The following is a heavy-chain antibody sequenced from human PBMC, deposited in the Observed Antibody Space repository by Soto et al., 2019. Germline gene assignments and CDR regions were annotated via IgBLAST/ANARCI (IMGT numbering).Heavy chain of an antibody. J-gene: IGHJ4*02. CDR3: ARPTYNSGSPFDY. Sequence: PSVPLSLTCVVSGGSISSYYWSWIRQPQGKGLEWIGYIYYSGSTNYNPSLKSRVTISVDTSKNQFSLKLSSVTAADTAVYYCARPTYNSGSPFDYWGQGTLVTVSS. CDR1: GGSISSYY. CDR2: IYYSGST. V-gene: IGHV4-59*01. D-gene: IGHD1-20*01.